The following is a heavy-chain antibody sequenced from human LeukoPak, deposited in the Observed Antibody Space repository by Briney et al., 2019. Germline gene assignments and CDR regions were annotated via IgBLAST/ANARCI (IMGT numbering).Heavy chain of an antibody. CDR1: GFTFSSYW. Sequence: PGGSLRLSCAASGFTFSSYWMSWVRQAPGKGLEWVANIKQDGSEKYYVDSVKGRFTISRDNAKNSLYLQMNSLRAEDTAVYYCARDLLAITKFCHAFDIWGQGTMVTVSS. CDR2: IKQDGSEK. CDR3: ARDLLAITKFCHAFDI. D-gene: IGHD3-9*01. J-gene: IGHJ3*02. V-gene: IGHV3-7*01.